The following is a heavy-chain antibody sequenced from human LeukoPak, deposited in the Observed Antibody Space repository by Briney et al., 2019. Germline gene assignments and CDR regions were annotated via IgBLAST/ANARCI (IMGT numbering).Heavy chain of an antibody. Sequence: GGSLRLSCAASGFTFSSYAMSWVRQAPGKGLEWVSALSGSGGSTYYADSVKGRFTISRDNSKNTLYLQMNSLRAEDTAVYYCAKASYDFWSGYLQTPAITYYFDYWGQGTLVTVSS. CDR3: AKASYDFWSGYLQTPAITYYFDY. CDR1: GFTFSSYA. D-gene: IGHD3-3*01. V-gene: IGHV3-23*01. CDR2: LSGSGGST. J-gene: IGHJ4*02.